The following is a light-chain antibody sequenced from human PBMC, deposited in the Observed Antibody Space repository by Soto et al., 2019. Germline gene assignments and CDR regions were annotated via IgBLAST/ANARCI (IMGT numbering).Light chain of an antibody. Sequence: DVHKPGSPSSMSASLGASVTITCRASQSISGWLALYQQKPGKAPKFLIYDVSNLESGVPLSFSGSGSGTEFTLTISSLQPDDFATYYCQQYSTYPWTFGQVSKVDVK. V-gene: IGKV1-5*01. CDR2: DVS. J-gene: IGKJ1*01. CDR1: QSISGW. CDR3: QQYSTYPWT.